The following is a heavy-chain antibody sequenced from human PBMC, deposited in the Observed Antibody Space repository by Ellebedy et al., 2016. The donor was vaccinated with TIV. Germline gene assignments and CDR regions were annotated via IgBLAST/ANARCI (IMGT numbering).Heavy chain of an antibody. J-gene: IGHJ5*02. CDR1: GGSFSGYY. D-gene: IGHD3-10*01. V-gene: IGHV4-34*01. CDR2: INHSGST. CDR3: ARRGYGSGRYNWFDP. Sequence: SETLSLTXAVYGGSFSGYYWSWIRQPPGKGLEWIGEINHSGSTNSNPSLKSRVTISVDTSKNQFSLKLSSVTAADTAVYYCARRGYGSGRYNWFDPWGQGTLVTVSS.